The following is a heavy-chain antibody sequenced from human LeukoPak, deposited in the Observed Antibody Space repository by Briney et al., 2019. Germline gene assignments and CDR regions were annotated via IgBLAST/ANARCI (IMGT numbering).Heavy chain of an antibody. D-gene: IGHD3-22*01. J-gene: IGHJ3*02. Sequence: SGGSLRLSCAASGSTFTSYWMTWVRQAPGKGLEWVANIKQDGSEKYYVDSVKGRFTISRDNSKNTLYLQMNSLRAEDTAVYYCARDLLGYYDSSGYLVHSAFDIWGQGTMVTVSS. CDR2: IKQDGSEK. CDR3: ARDLLGYYDSSGYLVHSAFDI. V-gene: IGHV3-7*01. CDR1: GSTFTSYW.